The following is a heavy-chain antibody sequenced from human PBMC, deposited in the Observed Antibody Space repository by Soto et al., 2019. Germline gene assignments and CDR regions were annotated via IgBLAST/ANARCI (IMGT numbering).Heavy chain of an antibody. D-gene: IGHD2-21*01. CDR1: GGSFSGYY. CDR3: ARGGGNTVIEDPFDI. Sequence: SETLSLTCAVYGGSFSGYYWSWIRQPPGKGLEWIGEINHSGSTNYNPSLKSRVTISVDTSKNQFSLKLSSVTAADTAVYYCARGGGNTVIEDPFDIWGQGTVVTVSS. CDR2: INHSGST. V-gene: IGHV4-34*01. J-gene: IGHJ3*02.